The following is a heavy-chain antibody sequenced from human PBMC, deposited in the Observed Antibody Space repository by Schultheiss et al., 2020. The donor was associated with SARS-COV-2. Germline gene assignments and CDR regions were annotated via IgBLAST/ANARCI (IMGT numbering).Heavy chain of an antibody. D-gene: IGHD3-16*01. V-gene: IGHV4-39*07. CDR2: IHYGGTT. J-gene: IGHJ5*02. CDR1: GGSASSSGYY. Sequence: SETLSLTCTVSGGSASSSGYYWGWIRQPPGKGLEWIGSIHYGGTTYYNPSLKSRVTISVDTSKNQFSLKLSSVTAADTAVYYCARYEAPWGQGTLVTVSS. CDR3: ARYEAP.